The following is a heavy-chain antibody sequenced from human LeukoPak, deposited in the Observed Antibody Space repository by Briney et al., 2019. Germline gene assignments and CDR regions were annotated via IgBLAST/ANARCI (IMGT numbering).Heavy chain of an antibody. CDR3: AKDLRLVRVLDY. J-gene: IGHJ4*02. V-gene: IGHV3-30*18. CDR1: GFTFSSYG. Sequence: GGSLRLSCAASGFTFSSYGMHWVRQAPGKGLEWVAVISYDGSNKYYADSVKDRFTISRDNSKNTLYLEMNSLRAEDTAVYYCAKDLRLVRVLDYWGQGTLVTVSS. CDR2: ISYDGSNK. D-gene: IGHD6-19*01.